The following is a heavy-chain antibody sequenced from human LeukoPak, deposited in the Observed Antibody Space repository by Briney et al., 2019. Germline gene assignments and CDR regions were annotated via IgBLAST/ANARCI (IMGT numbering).Heavy chain of an antibody. CDR3: ARARDLYCGGDCYSYYFDY. V-gene: IGHV1-2*02. Sequence: GASVKVSCKASGYTFTGYYMHWVRQAPGQGLEWMGWINPNSGGTNYAQKFQGRVTMTRDTSISTAYMELSRLRSDDTAVYYCARARDLYCGGDCYSYYFDYWGQGTLVTVSS. CDR1: GYTFTGYY. J-gene: IGHJ4*02. CDR2: INPNSGGT. D-gene: IGHD2-21*02.